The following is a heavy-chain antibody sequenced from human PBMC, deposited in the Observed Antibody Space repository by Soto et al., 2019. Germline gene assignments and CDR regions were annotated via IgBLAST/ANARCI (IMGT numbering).Heavy chain of an antibody. Sequence: SETLSLTCTVSGGSISSSSYYWGWIRQPPGKGLEWIGSIYYSGSTYYNPSLKSRVTISVDTSKNQFSLKLSSVTAADTAIYYCARSGDNYNVLDYWGQGTPVTVSS. CDR2: IYYSGST. V-gene: IGHV4-39*01. D-gene: IGHD3-10*02. J-gene: IGHJ4*02. CDR1: GGSISSSSYY. CDR3: ARSGDNYNVLDY.